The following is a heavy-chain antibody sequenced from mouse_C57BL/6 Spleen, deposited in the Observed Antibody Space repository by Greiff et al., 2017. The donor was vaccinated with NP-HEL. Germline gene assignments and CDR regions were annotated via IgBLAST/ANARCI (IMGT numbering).Heavy chain of an antibody. CDR2: IDPETGGT. D-gene: IGHD1-1*01. CDR3: TGGYYGSSFYWYFDV. Sequence: QVQLQQSGAELVRPGASVTLSCKASGYTFTDYEMHWVKQTPVHGLEWIGAIDPETGGTAYNQKFKGKAILTTDKSSSTAYMELRSLTSEDSAVYYCTGGYYGSSFYWYFDVWGTGTTVTVAS. J-gene: IGHJ1*03. V-gene: IGHV1-15*01. CDR1: GYTFTDYE.